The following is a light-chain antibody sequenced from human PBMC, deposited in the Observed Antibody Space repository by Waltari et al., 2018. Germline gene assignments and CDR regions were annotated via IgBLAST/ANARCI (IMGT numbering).Light chain of an antibody. J-gene: IGLJ3*02. CDR3: QTGGFGIWV. CDR2: VNSDGSH. Sequence: QLLLTQSPSASASLGASVKLTCTVRSGHSNYAIAWHQQHPHKGPRYLMKVNSDGSHIKGDGNPDRFSGSSSGAERYLTISSLQSEDEADYYCQTGGFGIWVFGGGTKLTIL. CDR1: SGHSNYA. V-gene: IGLV4-69*01.